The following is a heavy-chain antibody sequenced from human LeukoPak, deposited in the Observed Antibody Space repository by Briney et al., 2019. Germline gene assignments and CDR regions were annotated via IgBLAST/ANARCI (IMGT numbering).Heavy chain of an antibody. J-gene: IGHJ4*02. CDR3: ATQGDYVWGSYRKSDY. D-gene: IGHD3-16*02. CDR2: IYHSGST. Sequence: SETLSLTCTVSGYSISSGYYWGWIRQPPGKGLEWIGSIYHSGSTYYNPSLKSRVTISVDTSKNQFSLKLSSVTAADTAVYYCATQGDYVWGSYRKSDYWGQGTLVTVSS. V-gene: IGHV4-38-2*02. CDR1: GYSISSGYY.